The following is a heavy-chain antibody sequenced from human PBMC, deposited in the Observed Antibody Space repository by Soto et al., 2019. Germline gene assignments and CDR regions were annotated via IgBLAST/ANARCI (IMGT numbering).Heavy chain of an antibody. V-gene: IGHV1-18*01. CDR3: ARNPGITIFGVVTHSPNYLDY. CDR1: GYTFTSYA. D-gene: IGHD3-3*01. Sequence: ASVKVSCKASGYTFTSYAMHWVRQAPGQRLEWMGWISAYNGNTNYAQKLQGRVTMTTDTSTSTAYMELRSLRSDDTAVYYCARNPGITIFGVVTHSPNYLDYWGQGTLVTVSS. CDR2: ISAYNGNT. J-gene: IGHJ4*02.